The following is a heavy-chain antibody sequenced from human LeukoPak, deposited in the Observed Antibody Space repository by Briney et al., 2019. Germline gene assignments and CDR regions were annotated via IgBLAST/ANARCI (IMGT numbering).Heavy chain of an antibody. J-gene: IGHJ3*02. CDR1: GFTFDDYA. CDR2: ISWNSGSI. Sequence: GGSLRLSCAASGFTFDDYAMHWVRQAPGKGLEWVSGISWNSGSIGYADSVKGRFTISRDNAKNSLYLQMNSLRAEDTAVYYCARERGYSYSPINAFDIWGQGTMVTVSS. D-gene: IGHD5-18*01. V-gene: IGHV3-9*01. CDR3: ARERGYSYSPINAFDI.